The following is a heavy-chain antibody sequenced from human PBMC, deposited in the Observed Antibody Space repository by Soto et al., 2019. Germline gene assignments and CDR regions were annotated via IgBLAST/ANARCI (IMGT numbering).Heavy chain of an antibody. Sequence: ELQLVESGPCLVKPGGSLRLSCAASGFSFSNGWMSWLRQAPGKGLDWVVRIKSKTDGGTTDYPASAKGRFAISRDASKISLYLQFNSLKIEVTAVYYCTTDAWEWGQGILGTVPS. D-gene: IGHD1-26*01. V-gene: IGHV3-15*05. J-gene: IGHJ4*02. CDR1: GFSFSNGW. CDR2: IKSKTDGGTT. CDR3: TTDAWE.